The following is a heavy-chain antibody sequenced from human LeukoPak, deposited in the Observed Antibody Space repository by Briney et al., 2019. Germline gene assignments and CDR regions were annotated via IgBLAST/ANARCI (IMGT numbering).Heavy chain of an antibody. CDR2: IIPIFGTA. Sequence: VASVKVSCKASGDTFTSYAISWVRQAHEQGLEWMGGIIPIFGTANYAQKFQGRVTITADKSTCTAYMELSSLRSEDTAVYYCARVDRRPYYYGSGSYYENENWFDPWGQGTLVTVSS. V-gene: IGHV1-69*06. D-gene: IGHD3-10*01. J-gene: IGHJ5*02. CDR1: GDTFTSYA. CDR3: ARVDRRPYYYGSGSYYENENWFDP.